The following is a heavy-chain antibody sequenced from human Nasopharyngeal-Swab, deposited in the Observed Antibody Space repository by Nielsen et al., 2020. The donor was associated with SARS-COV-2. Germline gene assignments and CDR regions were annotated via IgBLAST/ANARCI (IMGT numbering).Heavy chain of an antibody. Sequence: SETLSLTCTVSGGSISSSSYYWGWIRQPPGKGLEWIGSIYYSGITYYNPSLKSRVTISVDTSKNQFSLKLSSVTAADTAVYYCASTPRTYYYDSSGYPNPFDAFDIWGQGTMVTVSS. CDR3: ASTPRTYYYDSSGYPNPFDAFDI. J-gene: IGHJ3*02. D-gene: IGHD3-22*01. CDR1: GGSISSSSYY. CDR2: IYYSGIT. V-gene: IGHV4-39*01.